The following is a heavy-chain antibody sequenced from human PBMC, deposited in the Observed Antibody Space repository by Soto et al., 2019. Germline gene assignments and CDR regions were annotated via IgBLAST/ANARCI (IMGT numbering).Heavy chain of an antibody. Sequence: QVQLQESGPGLVKPSETLSLTCTVSGGSISSYYWSWIRQPPGKGLEWIGYIYYSGSTNYNPSLKSRVTISVDTSKTQFSLRLSSVPAADTAVYYCARRYGDYFDYWGQGTLVTVSS. CDR3: ARRYGDYFDY. V-gene: IGHV4-59*08. CDR1: GGSISSYY. D-gene: IGHD4-17*01. J-gene: IGHJ4*02. CDR2: IYYSGST.